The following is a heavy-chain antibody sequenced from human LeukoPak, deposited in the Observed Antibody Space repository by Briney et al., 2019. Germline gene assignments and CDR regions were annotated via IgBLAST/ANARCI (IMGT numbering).Heavy chain of an antibody. V-gene: IGHV3-21*01. CDR2: ISSSSSHI. D-gene: IGHD3-10*01. CDR3: ARDHYGSGSHDYFDY. J-gene: IGHJ4*02. CDR1: GFTFSYNS. Sequence: GGSLRLSCAASGFTFSYNSMNWVRQAPGKGLEWVSFISSSSSHIYYADSVKGRFTISRDNAKNSLYLQMNSLRAEDTAVYYCARDHYGSGSHDYFDYWGQGILVTVSS.